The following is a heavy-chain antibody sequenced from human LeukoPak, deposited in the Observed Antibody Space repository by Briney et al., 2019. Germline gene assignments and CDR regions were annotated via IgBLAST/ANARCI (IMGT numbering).Heavy chain of an antibody. CDR2: INPNSGGT. D-gene: IGHD6-13*01. CDR3: ARGGGLADPIIAAAGTGCVYFDY. V-gene: IGHV1-2*02. Sequence: ASVKVSCKASGYTFTSYDINWVRQAPGQGLEWMGWINPNSGGTNYAQKFQGRVTMTRDTSISTAYMELSRLRSDDTAVYYCARGGGLADPIIAAAGTGCVYFDYWGQGTLVTVSS. CDR1: GYTFTSYD. J-gene: IGHJ4*02.